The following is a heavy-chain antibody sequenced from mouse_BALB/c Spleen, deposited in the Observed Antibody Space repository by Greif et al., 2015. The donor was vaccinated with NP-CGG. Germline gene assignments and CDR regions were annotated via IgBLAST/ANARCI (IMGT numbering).Heavy chain of an antibody. Sequence: SGAELVKPGASVKLSCKASGYTFTSYWMHWVKQRPGQVLEWIGEINPSNGRTNYNEKFKSKATLTVDKSSSTAYTQLSSLTSEDSAVYYCAIYDGYYYYAMDYWGQGTSVTASS. CDR1: GYTFTSYW. D-gene: IGHD2-3*01. CDR2: INPSNGRT. J-gene: IGHJ4*01. V-gene: IGHV1S81*02. CDR3: AIYDGYYYYAMDY.